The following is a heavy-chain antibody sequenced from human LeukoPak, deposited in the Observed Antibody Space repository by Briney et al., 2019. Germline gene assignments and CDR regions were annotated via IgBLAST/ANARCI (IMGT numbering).Heavy chain of an antibody. Sequence: GGSPRLSCAASGFTFSSYSMNWVRQAPGKGLEWVSSISSSSSYIYYADSVKGRFTISRDNAKNSLYLQMNSLRAEDTAVYYCARDRLIVVVAAVYHDAFDIWGQGTMVTVSS. D-gene: IGHD2-15*01. CDR1: GFTFSSYS. J-gene: IGHJ3*02. CDR2: ISSSSSYI. CDR3: ARDRLIVVVAAVYHDAFDI. V-gene: IGHV3-21*01.